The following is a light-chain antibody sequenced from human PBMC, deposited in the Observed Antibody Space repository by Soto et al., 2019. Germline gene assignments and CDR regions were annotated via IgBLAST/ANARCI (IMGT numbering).Light chain of an antibody. CDR2: DVT. Sequence: QSALTQPRSVSGSPGQSVIISCTGTTSDVGEYNYVSWYQQHPGKAPKVMIFDVTKRPSGVPDRFSGSKSGNTASLTISGLQAEDEADYYCCSYAGSYTLIFGGGTKLTVL. CDR1: TSDVGEYNY. CDR3: CSYAGSYTLI. V-gene: IGLV2-11*01. J-gene: IGLJ2*01.